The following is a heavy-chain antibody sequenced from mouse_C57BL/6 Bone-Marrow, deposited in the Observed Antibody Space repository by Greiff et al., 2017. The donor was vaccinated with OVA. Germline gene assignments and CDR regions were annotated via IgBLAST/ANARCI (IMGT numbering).Heavy chain of an antibody. Sequence: EVQRVESGGGLVQSGRSLRLSCATSGFTFSDFYMEWVRQAPGKGLEWIAASRNKANDYTTEYSASVKGRFIVSRDTSQSILYLQMNALRAEDTAIYYCARDEHYGSSYGYFDVWGTGTTVTVSS. CDR1: GFTFSDFY. CDR2: SRNKANDYTT. D-gene: IGHD1-1*01. CDR3: ARDEHYGSSYGYFDV. V-gene: IGHV7-1*01. J-gene: IGHJ1*03.